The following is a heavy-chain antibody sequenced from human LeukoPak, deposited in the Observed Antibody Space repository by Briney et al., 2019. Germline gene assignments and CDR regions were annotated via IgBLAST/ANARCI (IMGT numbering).Heavy chain of an antibody. CDR1: GGSISSYY. Sequence: PSATLSLTCTDSGGSISSYYWSWIRQPPGKGLEWIGYIYYSGSTNYNPSLKSRVTISVDTSKNQFSLKLSSVTAADTAVYYCAREGDCSGGGCYSSPLDYWGQGTLVTVSS. D-gene: IGHD2-15*01. CDR2: IYYSGST. CDR3: AREGDCSGGGCYSSPLDY. J-gene: IGHJ4*02. V-gene: IGHV4-59*12.